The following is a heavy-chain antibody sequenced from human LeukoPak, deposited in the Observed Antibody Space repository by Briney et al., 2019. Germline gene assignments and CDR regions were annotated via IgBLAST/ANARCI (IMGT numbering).Heavy chain of an antibody. J-gene: IGHJ5*02. D-gene: IGHD6-6*01. V-gene: IGHV1-69*05. CDR1: GGTFSSYA. CDR3: ARDVMYSSLSGGYWFDP. CDR2: IIPIFGTA. Sequence: SVKVSCKASGGTFSSYAISWVRQAPGQGLEWMGGIIPIFGTANYAQKFQGRVTITTDESTSTAYTELSSLRSEDTAVYYCARDVMYSSLSGGYWFDPWGQGTLATVSS.